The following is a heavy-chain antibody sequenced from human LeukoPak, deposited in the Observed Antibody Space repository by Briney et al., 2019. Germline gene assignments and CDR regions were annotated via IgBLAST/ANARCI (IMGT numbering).Heavy chain of an antibody. CDR2: IWYDGSNK. CDR1: GFTFSSYG. D-gene: IGHD2-2*01. J-gene: IGHJ4*02. V-gene: IGHV3-33*01. CDR3: ARSSNPYCSSTSCYGPFDY. Sequence: GGSLRLSCAASGFTFSSYGMHWVRQAPGKGLEWVAVIWYDGSNKYYADSVKGRFTISRDNSKNTLYLQMNSLRAEDTAVYYCARSSNPYCSSTSCYGPFDYWGQGTLVTVSS.